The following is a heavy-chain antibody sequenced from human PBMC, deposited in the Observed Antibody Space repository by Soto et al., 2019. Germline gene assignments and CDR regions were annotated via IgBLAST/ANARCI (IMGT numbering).Heavy chain of an antibody. J-gene: IGHJ4*02. CDR1: GYTFSTYG. Sequence: QVQLVQSGAEVTEPGASVKLSCKTSGYTFSTYGLTWVRQAPRQGLEWMGWTVATTGSTIYAQDFQGRVTVTTDRSTNTGYLELKSLTSDDTALYYCARVAGYGSGSRHFDSWGQGTLVTVSS. CDR2: TVATTGST. V-gene: IGHV1-18*01. D-gene: IGHD3-10*01. CDR3: ARVAGYGSGSRHFDS.